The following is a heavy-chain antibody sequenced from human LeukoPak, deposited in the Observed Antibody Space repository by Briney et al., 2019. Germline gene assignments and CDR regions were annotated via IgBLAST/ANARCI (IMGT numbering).Heavy chain of an antibody. CDR1: GFTFGDYA. CDR2: ISWNSGTI. J-gene: IGHJ4*02. D-gene: IGHD6-19*01. Sequence: GGSLRLSCAASGFTFGDYAMHWVRQAPGKGLEWVSGISWNSGTIGYADSVKGRFTISRDNAKNSLYLQVNSLRAEDTALYYCAKATYSSGWYSTFDYWGQGTLVTVSS. CDR3: AKATYSSGWYSTFDY. V-gene: IGHV3-9*01.